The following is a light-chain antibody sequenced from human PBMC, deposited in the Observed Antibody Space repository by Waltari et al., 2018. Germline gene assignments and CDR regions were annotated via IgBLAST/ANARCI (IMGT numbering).Light chain of an antibody. CDR1: QNIGTY. V-gene: IGKV1-39*01. CDR3: QQSDSTPYT. J-gene: IGKJ2*01. CDR2: VAS. Sequence: DIQMTQSPSSLSASVGARVTLTCRSSQNIGTYLNWYQQRPGKAPKVLISVASTLQSGVPSRVSGSGSGTEFTLTITNLQPEDFAVYYCQQSDSTPYTFGQGTTLESK.